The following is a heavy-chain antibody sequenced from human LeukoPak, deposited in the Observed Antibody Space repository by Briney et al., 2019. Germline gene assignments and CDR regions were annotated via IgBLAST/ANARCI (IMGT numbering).Heavy chain of an antibody. D-gene: IGHD3-16*02. CDR1: GLTFRDDW. Sequence: GESLRLSCAASGLTFRDDWMTWVRRPPGRGLEWIGHIKSKVNSGADDYAAPVKGRFTISRDDSRSTVYLQLDSLKTEDTAVYYCAKDVPFTGGGAIVYWGQGTPVTVSS. CDR2: IKSKVNSGAD. CDR3: AKDVPFTGGGAIVY. V-gene: IGHV3-15*01. J-gene: IGHJ4*02.